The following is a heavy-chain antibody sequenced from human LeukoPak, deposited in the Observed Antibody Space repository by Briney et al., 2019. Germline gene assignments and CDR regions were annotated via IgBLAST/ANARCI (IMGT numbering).Heavy chain of an antibody. CDR2: ISYDGSNK. CDR3: AKAGPLIVVVVAAPLDY. D-gene: IGHD2-15*01. J-gene: IGHJ4*02. CDR1: GFTFSSYG. V-gene: IGHV3-30*18. Sequence: GGSLRLSCAASGFTFSSYGMHWVRQAPGKGLEWVAVISYDGSNKYYADSVKGRFTISRDNSKNTLYLQMNSLRAEDTAVYYRAKAGPLIVVVVAAPLDYWGQGTLVTVSS.